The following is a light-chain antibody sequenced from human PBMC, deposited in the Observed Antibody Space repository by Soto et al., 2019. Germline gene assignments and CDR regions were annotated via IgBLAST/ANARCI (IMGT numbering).Light chain of an antibody. J-gene: IGLJ1*01. V-gene: IGLV2-14*03. CDR2: DVS. Sequence: QSALTQPASXXXSXXXXXXISCTGTSNDVGGYNYVSWYQQYPGKAPKLMIYDVSDRPPGVSNRFSGSKSDNTASLTISGLQAEDEAEYYCSSYTSSSALYVFGSGTKLTVL. CDR3: SSYTSSSALYV. CDR1: SNDVGGYNY.